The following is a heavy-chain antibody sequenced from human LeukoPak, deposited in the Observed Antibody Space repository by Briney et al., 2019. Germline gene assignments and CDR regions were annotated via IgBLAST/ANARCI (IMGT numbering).Heavy chain of an antibody. CDR2: IYYTGST. Sequence: SETLSLTCTVSGGSITSSSYYWDWIRQPPGKGLEWIGSIYYTGSTYHNPSLKRRATISVDTSSNQFSLKLRSVTAADTAIYYCATTSPLYTSGANGPDAFDIWGQGTMVTVSS. J-gene: IGHJ3*02. CDR1: GGSITSSSYY. CDR3: ATTSPLYTSGANGPDAFDI. D-gene: IGHD6-19*01. V-gene: IGHV4-39*01.